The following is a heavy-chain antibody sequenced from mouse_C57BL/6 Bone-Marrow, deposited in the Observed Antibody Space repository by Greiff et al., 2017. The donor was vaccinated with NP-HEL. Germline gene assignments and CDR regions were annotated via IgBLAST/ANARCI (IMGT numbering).Heavy chain of an antibody. D-gene: IGHD1-1*01. Sequence: EVQLQQSGPGLVKPSQSLSLTCSVTGYSITSGYYWNWIRQFPGNKLEWMGYISYDGSNNYNPSLKNRISITRDTSKNQFFLKLNSVTTEDTATYYCARDLTTVVATDWYFDVWGTGTTVTVSS. CDR2: ISYDGSN. CDR1: GYSITSGYY. CDR3: ARDLTTVVATDWYFDV. J-gene: IGHJ1*03. V-gene: IGHV3-6*01.